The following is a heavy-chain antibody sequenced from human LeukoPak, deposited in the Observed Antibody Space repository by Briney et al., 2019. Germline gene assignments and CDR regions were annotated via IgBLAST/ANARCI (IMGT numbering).Heavy chain of an antibody. CDR1: GYSISNGYY. J-gene: IGHJ6*03. Sequence: SETRSLTCAVSGYSISNGYYWGWIRQPPGKGREWSGSIYHSGHTYYNPSLKSRVTISVDTSKNQFSLRLHSVTAADTAVYHCARIPPEGGTYFYYYMDVWGKGTPVTVSS. D-gene: IGHD3-16*01. V-gene: IGHV4-38-2*01. CDR3: ARIPPEGGTYFYYYMDV. CDR2: IYHSGHT.